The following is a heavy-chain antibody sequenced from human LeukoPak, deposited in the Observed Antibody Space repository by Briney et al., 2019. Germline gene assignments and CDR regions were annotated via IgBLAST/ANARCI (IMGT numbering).Heavy chain of an antibody. Sequence: PSETLSLTCTVSGGSISSGSYYWSWIRQPAGKGLEWIGRIYTSGSTNYNPSLKSRVTISVDTSKNQFSLKLSSVTAADTAVYYCARTRWGIAAAGTSPPKREDAFDIWGQGTMVTVSS. CDR3: ARTRWGIAAAGTSPPKREDAFDI. CDR2: IYTSGST. V-gene: IGHV4-61*02. CDR1: GGSISSGSYY. J-gene: IGHJ3*02. D-gene: IGHD6-13*01.